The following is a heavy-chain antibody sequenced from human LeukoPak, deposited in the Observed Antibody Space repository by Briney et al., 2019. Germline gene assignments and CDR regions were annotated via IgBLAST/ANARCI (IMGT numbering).Heavy chain of an antibody. Sequence: GGSLRLSCAASGFTFSSYAMSWVRQAPGKGLEWVSAISGSGGSTYYADSMKGRFTISRDNSKNTLYLQMNSLRAEDTAVYYCAKDPQGGSGSYYTHYFDYWGQGTLVTVSS. J-gene: IGHJ4*02. CDR3: AKDPQGGSGSYYTHYFDY. V-gene: IGHV3-23*01. CDR2: ISGSGGST. D-gene: IGHD3-10*01. CDR1: GFTFSSYA.